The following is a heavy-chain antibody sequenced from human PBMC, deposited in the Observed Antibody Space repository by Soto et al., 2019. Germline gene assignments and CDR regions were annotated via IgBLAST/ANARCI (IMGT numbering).Heavy chain of an antibody. V-gene: IGHV1-3*01. D-gene: IGHD5-18*01. J-gene: IGHJ3*02. CDR1: GYNFISYT. CDR3: ARDVGLLMGTFAI. CDR2: INAGHGTT. Sequence: ASVKVSCKASGYNFISYTVGWVRHSPGQRLEWMGWINAGHGTTKYSQKFQGRVTISRDTSATTVYMELTSLTSEDTAVYYCARDVGLLMGTFAIWGQGTMVTVTS.